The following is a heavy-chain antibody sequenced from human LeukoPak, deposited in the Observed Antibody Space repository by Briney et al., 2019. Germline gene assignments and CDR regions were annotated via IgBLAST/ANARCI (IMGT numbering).Heavy chain of an antibody. CDR2: LKSKTDGETS. J-gene: IGHJ4*02. Sequence: KTGGSLRLSCEASGITFSDAWMSWVRQVPGKGLEWIALLKSKTDGETSDYAAPVKGRFTVLRNDAENTLFLQMDSLKIDDTAVYYCIANLDYWGQGTLVTVSS. D-gene: IGHD1-1*01. CDR3: IANLDY. CDR1: GITFSDAW. V-gene: IGHV3-15*01.